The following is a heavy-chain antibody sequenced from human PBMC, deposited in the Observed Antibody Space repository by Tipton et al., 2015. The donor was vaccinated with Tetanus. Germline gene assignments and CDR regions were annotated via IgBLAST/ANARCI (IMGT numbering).Heavy chain of an antibody. V-gene: IGHV4-31*03. CDR2: INYSGST. J-gene: IGHJ4*02. D-gene: IGHD1-26*01. CDR1: GGFSSGDYY. CDR3: ARGQAGGSYGGSFDY. Sequence: TLSLTCTVSGGFSSGDYYWSWIRQHPGKGLEWIAYINYSGSTYYNPPLESRLTVSLDTSKNQFSLRLTSVTAADTAVYYCARGQAGGSYGGSFDYWGQGVVATVSS.